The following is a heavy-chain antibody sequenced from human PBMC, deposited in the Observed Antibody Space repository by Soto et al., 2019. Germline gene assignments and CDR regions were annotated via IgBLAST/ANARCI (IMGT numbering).Heavy chain of an antibody. CDR3: ARHNGYSGYDPNDNYGMDV. V-gene: IGHV5-10-1*01. CDR1: GYSFTSYW. CDR2: IDPSDSYT. D-gene: IGHD5-12*01. J-gene: IGHJ6*02. Sequence: GSLKISCKGSGYSFTSYWISWVRQMPGKGLEWMGRIDPSDSYTNYSPSFQGHVTISADKSISTAYLQWSSLKASDTAMYYCARHNGYSGYDPNDNYGMDVWGQGTTVTVSS.